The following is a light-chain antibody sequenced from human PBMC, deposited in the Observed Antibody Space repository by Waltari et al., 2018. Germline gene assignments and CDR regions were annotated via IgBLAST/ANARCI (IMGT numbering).Light chain of an antibody. CDR3: QHYSGWPYA. J-gene: IGKJ2*01. CDR2: DAS. V-gene: IGKV3-15*01. CDR1: QSVETR. Sequence: EIVMTQSPVTLSVSPGERVTLSCRASQSVETRLAWYQQRPGQAPRLLIYDASIRTTDVAARFSARGSGTDVSLTISSLRSEDSAVYFCQHYSGWPYAFGQGTKLQIK.